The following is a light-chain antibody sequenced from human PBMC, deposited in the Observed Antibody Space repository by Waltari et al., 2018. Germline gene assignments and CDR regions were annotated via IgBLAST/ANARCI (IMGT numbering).Light chain of an antibody. V-gene: IGLV2-8*01. J-gene: IGLJ1*01. CDR3: ASYAGGDTPYV. Sequence: QSALSQPPSASGSPGQSVTIPCTGSSSDVGAYDYLSWYQQRPGKAPKVLIYEVNKRPSGVPHRFSGSKSGATASLTVSWLQAEDEADYYCASYAGGDTPYVFGTGTTVTV. CDR1: SSDVGAYDY. CDR2: EVN.